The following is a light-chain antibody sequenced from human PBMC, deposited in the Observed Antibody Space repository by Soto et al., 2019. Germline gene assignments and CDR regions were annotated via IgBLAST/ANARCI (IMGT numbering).Light chain of an antibody. CDR2: AAS. V-gene: IGKV1-39*01. CDR1: QSISSY. CDR3: QQSYNTPRT. J-gene: IGKJ3*01. Sequence: DFPMTQSPSSLSASVGDRVTITCRASQSISSYLNWYQQKPGKAPNLLIYAASSLQSGVPSRFSGSGSGTDFTLTISSLQPEDFATYYCQQSYNTPRTFGPGTKVDFK.